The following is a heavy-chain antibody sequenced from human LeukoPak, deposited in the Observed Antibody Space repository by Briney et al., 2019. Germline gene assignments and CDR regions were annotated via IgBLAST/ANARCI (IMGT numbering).Heavy chain of an antibody. D-gene: IGHD3-10*01. V-gene: IGHV3-11*04. CDR1: GFTFSDYY. CDR2: ISSSGSTI. CDR3: ARGLLWFGESQGAFDI. J-gene: IGHJ3*02. Sequence: GGSLRLSCAASGFTFSDYYMSWIRQAPGKGLEGVSYISSSGSTIYYADSVKGRFTISRDNAKNSLYLQMNSLRAEDTAVYYCARGLLWFGESQGAFDIWGQGTMVTVSS.